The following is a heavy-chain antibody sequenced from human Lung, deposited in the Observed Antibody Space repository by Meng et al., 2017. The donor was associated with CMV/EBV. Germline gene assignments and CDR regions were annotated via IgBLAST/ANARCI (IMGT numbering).Heavy chain of an antibody. J-gene: IGHJ4*02. D-gene: IGHD6-19*01. Sequence: QESGPGMGKPSGTLALTCADAGGSISSSNWWRWVRQPPGKGLEWIGEIYHSGSTNYNPSLKSRVTISVDKSKNQFSLKLSSVTAADTAVYYCASFPPPGKQWLVTDYWGQGTLVTVSS. V-gene: IGHV4-4*02. CDR1: GGSISSSNW. CDR3: ASFPPPGKQWLVTDY. CDR2: IYHSGST.